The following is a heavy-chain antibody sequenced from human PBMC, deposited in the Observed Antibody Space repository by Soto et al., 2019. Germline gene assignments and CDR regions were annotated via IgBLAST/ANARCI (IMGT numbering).Heavy chain of an antibody. Sequence: QVQLVQSGAEVKKPGASVKVSCKASGYTFTSYGISWVRQAPGQGLEWMGWISAYNGYTNYAQKLQGRVTMTTDTSTSPAYMELRSLRSDDTAGHYCARTPGVTSYYYYGMDVWGQGTTVTVSS. D-gene: IGHD5-18*01. V-gene: IGHV1-18*01. CDR3: ARTPGVTSYYYYGMDV. CDR1: GYTFTSYG. J-gene: IGHJ6*02. CDR2: ISAYNGYT.